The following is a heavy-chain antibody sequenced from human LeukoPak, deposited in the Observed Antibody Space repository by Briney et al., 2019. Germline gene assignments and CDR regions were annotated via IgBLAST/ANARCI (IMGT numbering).Heavy chain of an antibody. CDR3: ARRLVDSGASQVSDD. CDR1: GGSFSGYY. J-gene: IGHJ4*02. CDR2: INDSGSV. Sequence: KPSETLSLTCAVYGGSFSGYYWSWIRQPPGKGLEWIGEINDSGSVNCNPSLKNRDTLSVDTSKNQFSLRLSSVAAADTAVYYCARRLVDSGASQVSDDWGQGTLVTVSS. D-gene: IGHD2-15*01. V-gene: IGHV4-34*01.